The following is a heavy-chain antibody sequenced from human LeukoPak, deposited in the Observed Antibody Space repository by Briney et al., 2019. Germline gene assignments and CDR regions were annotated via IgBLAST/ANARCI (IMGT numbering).Heavy chain of an antibody. J-gene: IGHJ1*01. CDR2: IYYSGST. CDR1: GGSLSSYY. CDR3: AGGYSPEYFQH. D-gene: IGHD1-14*01. V-gene: IGHV4-59*01. Sequence: SETLSLTCTVSGGSLSSYYWSWIRQPPGKGPEWIGYIYYSGSTNYNPSLKSRVTISVDTSKNQFSLKLSSVTAADTAVYYCAGGYSPEYFQHWGQGTLVTVSS.